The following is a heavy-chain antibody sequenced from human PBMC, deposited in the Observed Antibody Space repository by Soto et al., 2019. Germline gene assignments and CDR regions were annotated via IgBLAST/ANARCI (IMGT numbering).Heavy chain of an antibody. V-gene: IGHV1-69*01. Sequence: QVQLVQSGAEVKKPGSSVKVSCTASGGTFSSYAISWVRQAPGQGLEWMGGIIPIFGTANYAQKFQGRVTITADESTSTAYMELSSLRSEDTAVYYCARRLQDYGDYDVSFDYWGQGTLVTVSS. D-gene: IGHD4-17*01. CDR3: ARRLQDYGDYDVSFDY. CDR2: IIPIFGTA. J-gene: IGHJ4*02. CDR1: GGTFSSYA.